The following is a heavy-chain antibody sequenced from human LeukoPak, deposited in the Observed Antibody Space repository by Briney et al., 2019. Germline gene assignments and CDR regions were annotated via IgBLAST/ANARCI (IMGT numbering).Heavy chain of an antibody. Sequence: GGSLRLSCAASGFTFSNYAMSWVRQAPGKGLEWVSAISGSGDSTYYADSVKGRFTISRDNSKNTLYLQMNSLRAEDTAVYYCARARGLLSYYFDYWGQGTLVTVSS. V-gene: IGHV3-23*01. D-gene: IGHD3-10*01. CDR2: ISGSGDST. CDR1: GFTFSNYA. J-gene: IGHJ4*02. CDR3: ARARGLLSYYFDY.